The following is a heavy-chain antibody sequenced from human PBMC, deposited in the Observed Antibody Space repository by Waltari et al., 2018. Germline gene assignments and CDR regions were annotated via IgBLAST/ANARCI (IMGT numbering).Heavy chain of an antibody. D-gene: IGHD2-15*01. CDR3: ATHRPGGYGIDV. V-gene: IGHV3-74*03. CDR2: IDTEGRKI. CDR1: GVTFSTYW. J-gene: IGHJ6*02. Sequence: ESQLVESGGGLVQPGGSLRLSCAASGVTFSTYWMHWVRQGPGQGLEWVSRIDTEGRKITYADFVRGRFTISRDNVKKTLYLQMNSLRVEDTAVYYCATHRPGGYGIDVWGQGTTVTVSS.